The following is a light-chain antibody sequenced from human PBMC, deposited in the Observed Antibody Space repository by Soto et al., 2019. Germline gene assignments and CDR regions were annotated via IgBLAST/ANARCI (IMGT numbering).Light chain of an antibody. CDR3: CSYVGATTYV. J-gene: IGLJ1*01. Sequence: QSALTQPASVSGGPGQSISSACSGTSSTIGGYNVVSWYQQHPGNAPKVIVYEGIKRPSGVSARFSGSTSGSTASLTISGLQAEDEAEYFCCSYVGATTYVFGSGTKVTVL. CDR2: EGI. CDR1: SSTIGGYNV. V-gene: IGLV2-23*01.